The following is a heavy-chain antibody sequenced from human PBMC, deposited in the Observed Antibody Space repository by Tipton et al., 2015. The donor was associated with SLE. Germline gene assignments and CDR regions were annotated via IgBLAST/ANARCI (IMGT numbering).Heavy chain of an antibody. V-gene: IGHV4-59*12. CDR3: ARLGIAVAGPTDY. CDR2: IYYSGST. CDR1: GGSISSYY. J-gene: IGHJ4*02. D-gene: IGHD6-19*01. Sequence: TLSLTCTVSGGSISSYYWSWIRQPPGKGLEWIGYIYYSGSTNYNPSLKSRVTISVDTSKNQFSLKLSSVTAADTAVYYCARLGIAVAGPTDYWGQGTLVTVSS.